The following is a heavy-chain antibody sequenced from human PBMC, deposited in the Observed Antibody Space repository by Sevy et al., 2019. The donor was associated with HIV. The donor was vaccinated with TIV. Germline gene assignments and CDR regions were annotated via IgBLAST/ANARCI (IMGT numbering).Heavy chain of an antibody. D-gene: IGHD2-2*02. Sequence: LSLTCAASGFTFTSYEMNWVRQAPGKGLEWLSYISNSGTTIYYSDSVKGRFTISRDNARNSLYLQMSSLRAEDTAVYYCARLYGDYVDYWGQGTLVTVSS. CDR3: ARLYGDYVDY. CDR2: ISNSGTTI. V-gene: IGHV3-48*03. CDR1: GFTFTSYE. J-gene: IGHJ4*02.